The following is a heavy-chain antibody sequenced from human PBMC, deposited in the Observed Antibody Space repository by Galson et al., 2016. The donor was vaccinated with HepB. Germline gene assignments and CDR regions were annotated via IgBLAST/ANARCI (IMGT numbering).Heavy chain of an antibody. CDR1: GGTFSSYA. J-gene: IGHJ4*02. V-gene: IGHV1-69*13. CDR3: VRVDYYGSGTHYYFDY. D-gene: IGHD3-10*01. CDR2: IIPMFGRA. Sequence: SVKVSCKASGGTFSSYAINWMRQAPGQGLEWMGGIIPMFGRANYAQRFQGKVTITADESTGTAYMEMSSLRSDDTAVYYCVRVDYYGSGTHYYFDYWGQGTLVTVSS.